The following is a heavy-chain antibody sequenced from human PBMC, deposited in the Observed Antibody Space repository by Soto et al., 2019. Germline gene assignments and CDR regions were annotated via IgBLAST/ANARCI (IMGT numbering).Heavy chain of an antibody. J-gene: IGHJ4*02. D-gene: IGHD6-13*01. Sequence: ASVKVSCNASGYTFTGNYMHWVRQAPGQGLEWMGWINPNSGGTNYAQKFQGRVTMTRDTSISTAYMELSRLRSDDTAVYYCARVRSSSWSSSLVRYYFDYWGQGTLVTVSS. CDR2: INPNSGGT. CDR1: GYTFTGNY. CDR3: ARVRSSSWSSSLVRYYFDY. V-gene: IGHV1-2*02.